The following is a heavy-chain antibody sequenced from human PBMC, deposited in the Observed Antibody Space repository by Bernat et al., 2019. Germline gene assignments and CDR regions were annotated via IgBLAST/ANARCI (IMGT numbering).Heavy chain of an antibody. J-gene: IGHJ3*02. V-gene: IGHV1-3*01. D-gene: IGHD3-16*01. Sequence: QVQLVQSGAEVKKPGASVKVSCKASGYTFTSYSMHWVRQAPGQRLEWMGWINAGNGNTKYSQKFQGRVTITRDKSASTAYMELSSLRSEDTAVYYCARVVGQNCECVWGRDTIDAFDIWGQGTLVTVSS. CDR3: ARVVGQNCECVWGRDTIDAFDI. CDR1: GYTFTSYS. CDR2: INAGNGNT.